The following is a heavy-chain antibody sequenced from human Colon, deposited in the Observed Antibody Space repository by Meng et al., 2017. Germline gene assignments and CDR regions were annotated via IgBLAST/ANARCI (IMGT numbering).Heavy chain of an antibody. D-gene: IGHD6-19*01. Sequence: VRLQASGPGLVAPSETLSPTFTVSCGSISSYYWSWNRQPPGKGLEWIGYISYSGSTNYNPSLKSRVTISVDTSKNRFSLRLSSVTAADTAVYYCARGIAVADNLFDPWGQGTLVTVSS. V-gene: IGHV4-59*01. CDR1: CGSISSYY. CDR2: ISYSGST. J-gene: IGHJ5*02. CDR3: ARGIAVADNLFDP.